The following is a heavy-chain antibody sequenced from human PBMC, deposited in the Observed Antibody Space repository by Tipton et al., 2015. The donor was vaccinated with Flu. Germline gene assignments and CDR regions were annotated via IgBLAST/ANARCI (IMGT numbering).Heavy chain of an antibody. V-gene: IGHV4-59*10. CDR2: IHVSGRT. CDR3: ARYFEWQRDSLDV. J-gene: IGHJ6*02. D-gene: IGHD3-3*01. Sequence: TLSLTCNVFGASITESDWSWVRQAAGKGLAWIGRIHVSGRTNYNPSLKGRVTVSWDTSKSQLSLRLTSVTAKESAVYYCARYFEWQRDSLDVWGQGTTVTVSS. CDR1: GASITESD.